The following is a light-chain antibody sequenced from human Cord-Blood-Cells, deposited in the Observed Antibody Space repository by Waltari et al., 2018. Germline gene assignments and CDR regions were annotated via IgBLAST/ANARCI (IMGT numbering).Light chain of an antibody. CDR2: KDS. V-gene: IGLV3-25*02. CDR1: EVPTQY. J-gene: IGLJ2*01. CDR3: QSADSSGTYVV. Sequence: SYQLTLAPSVSVPPGPTASLTCSGAEVPTQYASWYQQKPGQAPVLVKYKDSERPSGIPERFSGSSSGTTVTLTISGVQAEDEADYYCQSADSSGTYVVFGGGTKLTVL.